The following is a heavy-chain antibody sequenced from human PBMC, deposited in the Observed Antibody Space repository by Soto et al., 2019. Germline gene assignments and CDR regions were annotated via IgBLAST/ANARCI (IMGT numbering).Heavy chain of an antibody. D-gene: IGHD2-8*01. CDR3: ARVSLMVYAWYYYGMDV. V-gene: IGHV1-2*02. CDR2: INPNSGGT. J-gene: IGHJ6*02. Sequence: VQLVQSGAEVKKPGASVKVSCKASGYTFTGYYMHWVRQAPGQGLEWMGWINPNSGGTNYAQKFQGRVTMTRDTSISTAYMELSRLRSDDTAVYYCARVSLMVYAWYYYGMDVWGQGPTVTVSS. CDR1: GYTFTGYY.